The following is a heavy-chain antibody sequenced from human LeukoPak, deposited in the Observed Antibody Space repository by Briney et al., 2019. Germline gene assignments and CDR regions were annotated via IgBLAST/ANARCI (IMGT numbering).Heavy chain of an antibody. Sequence: SVKVSCKASRGTFSSYAISWVRQAPGQGLEWMGRIIPIFGTPNYAQKFQGRVTITTDESTSTPYMELSSLRSEDTAVYYCARKVVNTPAAFDIWGQGTMVTVSS. CDR2: IIPIFGTP. D-gene: IGHD3-22*01. J-gene: IGHJ3*02. V-gene: IGHV1-69*05. CDR1: RGTFSSYA. CDR3: ARKVVNTPAAFDI.